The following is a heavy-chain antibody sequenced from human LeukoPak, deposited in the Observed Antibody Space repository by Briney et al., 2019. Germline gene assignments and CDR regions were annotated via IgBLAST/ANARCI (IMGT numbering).Heavy chain of an antibody. CDR3: ARVSNVLVTTRRGFYGMDV. Sequence: PGGSLRLSCAASGFTFSSYSMNWVRQAPGKGLEWVSYISSSSSTIYYADSVKGRFTISRDNAKNSLYLQMNSLRAEDTAVYYCARVSNVLVTTRRGFYGMDVWGQGTTVTVSS. D-gene: IGHD5-12*01. J-gene: IGHJ6*02. CDR1: GFTFSSYS. CDR2: ISSSSSTI. V-gene: IGHV3-48*01.